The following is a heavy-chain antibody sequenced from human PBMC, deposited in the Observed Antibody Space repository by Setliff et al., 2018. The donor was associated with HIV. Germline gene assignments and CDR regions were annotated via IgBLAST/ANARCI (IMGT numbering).Heavy chain of an antibody. V-gene: IGHV3-15*07. CDR1: GFTFSNAW. CDR2: IKSKTDGGTS. D-gene: IGHD2-21*02. Sequence: PGGSLRLSCAASGFTFSNAWMNWVRQAPGKGLEWVGRIKSKTDGGTSDYAAPVKGRFTISRDDSKSIGYLQMNSLETEDTAVYYCSRQRVPEIWGGDCYWGQGTLVTVSS. CDR3: SRQRVPEIWGGDCY. J-gene: IGHJ4*02.